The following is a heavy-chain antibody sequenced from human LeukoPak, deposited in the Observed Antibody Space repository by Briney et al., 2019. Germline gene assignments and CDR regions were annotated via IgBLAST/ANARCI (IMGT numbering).Heavy chain of an antibody. CDR3: ARDIRGVTTVTNYFDY. CDR2: IIPIFGTA. CDR1: GGTFSSYA. J-gene: IGHJ4*02. Sequence: GASVKVSCKASGGTFSSYAISWVRQAPGQGLEWMVGIIPIFGTANYAQKFQGRVTITADESTSTAYMELSSLRSEDTAVYYCARDIRGVTTVTNYFDYWGQGTLVTVSS. D-gene: IGHD4-17*01. V-gene: IGHV1-69*01.